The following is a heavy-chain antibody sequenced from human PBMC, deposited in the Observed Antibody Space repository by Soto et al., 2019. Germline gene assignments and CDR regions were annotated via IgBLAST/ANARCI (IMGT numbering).Heavy chain of an antibody. CDR1: GFSLSTGGVG. D-gene: IGHD3-10*01. Sequence: QITLKESGPTLVKPTQTLTLTCTFSGFSLSTGGVGVGWIRQPPGKALEWLALIYWDDDKRYSPSLKIRLTITKAPSKNQVVLTMTNMDPVDTATYCCAHATWFGDPFDYWGQGTVVTVSS. V-gene: IGHV2-5*02. CDR3: AHATWFGDPFDY. CDR2: IYWDDDK. J-gene: IGHJ4*02.